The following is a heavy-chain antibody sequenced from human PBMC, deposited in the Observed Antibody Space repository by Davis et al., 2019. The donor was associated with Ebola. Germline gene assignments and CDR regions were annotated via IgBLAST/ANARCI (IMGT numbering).Heavy chain of an antibody. J-gene: IGHJ4*02. CDR3: ARLGDSSAY. D-gene: IGHD2-21*02. Sequence: MPSETLSLTCTVSGGSISSSSYYWGWIRQPPGKGLEWIGSIYYSGGTYYNPSLKSRVTISVDTSKNQFSLKLSSVTAADTAVYYCARLGDSSAYWGQGTLVTVSS. CDR1: GGSISSSSYY. V-gene: IGHV4-39*01. CDR2: IYYSGGT.